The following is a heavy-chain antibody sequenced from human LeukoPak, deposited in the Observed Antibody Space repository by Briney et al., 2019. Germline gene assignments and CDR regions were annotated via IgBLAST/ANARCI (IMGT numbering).Heavy chain of an antibody. D-gene: IGHD3-10*01. CDR1: GYTFTGYY. Sequence: ASAKVSCKASGYTFTGYYMHWVRQAPGQGLEWMGRINPKSGGTNYAQKFQGRVTMTRDTSISTAYMEMSRLRYDDTALYYCASGEGQLPTDYWGQGTLVTVSS. CDR3: ASGEGQLPTDY. J-gene: IGHJ4*02. V-gene: IGHV1-2*06. CDR2: INPKSGGT.